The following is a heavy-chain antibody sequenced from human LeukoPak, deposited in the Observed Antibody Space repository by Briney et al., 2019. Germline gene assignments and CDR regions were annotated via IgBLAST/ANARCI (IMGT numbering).Heavy chain of an antibody. V-gene: IGHV4-4*07. CDR3: ARDWTTGTLDY. D-gene: IGHD4-17*01. Sequence: SETLSLTCTVSGGPISSYYWSWTRQPAGKGLEWIGRIYTSGSTNYNPSLKSRVTMSVDTSKNQFSLKLSSVTAADTAVYYCARDWTTGTLDYWGQGTLVTVSS. CDR1: GGPISSYY. CDR2: IYTSGST. J-gene: IGHJ4*02.